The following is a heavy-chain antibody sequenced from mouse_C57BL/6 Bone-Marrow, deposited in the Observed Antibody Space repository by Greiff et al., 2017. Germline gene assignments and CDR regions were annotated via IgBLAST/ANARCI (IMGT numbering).Heavy chain of an antibody. CDR3: ARDSNRYAMDY. V-gene: IGHV5-4*01. D-gene: IGHD2-5*01. J-gene: IGHJ4*01. Sequence: EVQLVESGGGLVKPGGSLKLSCAASGFTFSSYAMSWVRQTPEKRLEWVATISDGGSYTYYPDNVKGRFTISRDNAKNNLYLQMSNLKSEDTAMYYCARDSNRYAMDYWGQGTSVTVSS. CDR2: ISDGGSYT. CDR1: GFTFSSYA.